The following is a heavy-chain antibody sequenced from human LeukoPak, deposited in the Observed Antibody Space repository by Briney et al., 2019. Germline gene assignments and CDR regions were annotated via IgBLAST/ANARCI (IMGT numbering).Heavy chain of an antibody. J-gene: IGHJ5*02. CDR3: ARVRSYGWFDP. V-gene: IGHV3-7*01. D-gene: IGHD1-26*01. CDR2: IKSDGSDK. Sequence: GGSLRLSCAASGFTFSTYWMGWVRQAPGKGLEWLASIKSDGSDKYYVESVKGRFTISRDNAKNSLYLQMNSLRAEDTAVYYCARVRSYGWFDPWGQGTLVTVSS. CDR1: GFTFSTYW.